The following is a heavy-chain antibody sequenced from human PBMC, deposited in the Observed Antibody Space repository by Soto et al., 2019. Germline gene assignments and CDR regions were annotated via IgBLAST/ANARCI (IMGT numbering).Heavy chain of an antibody. Sequence: GASVKVSCKAPRDTFTSYYINWVRQAPGQGLEWMGVINPHGGSTAYAQKFKGRVTLTRDTSASTVYMEVSSLTSEDTAMYYCARSSGGNFGRIIEGTNWFGPWGQGTLVTVSS. CDR2: INPHGGST. D-gene: IGHD1-26*01. V-gene: IGHV1-46*01. CDR1: RDTFTSYY. J-gene: IGHJ5*02. CDR3: ARSSGGNFGRIIEGTNWFGP.